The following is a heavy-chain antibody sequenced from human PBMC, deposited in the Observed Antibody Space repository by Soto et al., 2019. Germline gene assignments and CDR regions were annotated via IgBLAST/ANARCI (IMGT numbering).Heavy chain of an antibody. CDR2: IYSGGST. CDR1: GFTVSSNY. CDR3: ARVPKYYYDSSGQPYYFDY. J-gene: IGHJ4*02. Sequence: GGSLRLSCAASGFTVSSNYMSWVRQAPGKGLEWVSVIYSGGSTYYADSVKGRFTISRDNSKNTLYLQMNSLRAEDTAVYYCARVPKYYYDSSGQPYYFDYWGQGTLVTVSS. V-gene: IGHV3-53*01. D-gene: IGHD3-22*01.